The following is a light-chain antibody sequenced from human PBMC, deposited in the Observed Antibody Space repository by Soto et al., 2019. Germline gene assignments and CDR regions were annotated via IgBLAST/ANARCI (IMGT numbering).Light chain of an antibody. Sequence: DIQMTQSPSSVSASVGERVTITCRASQGVGTWLAWYQQKPGEAPRFLIYTASTLHSGVPSRFSGSGSGTDFTLTITSLQPEDFATYYCQQGDSFPLTFGGGTKVEIK. J-gene: IGKJ4*01. CDR1: QGVGTW. V-gene: IGKV1-12*01. CDR2: TAS. CDR3: QQGDSFPLT.